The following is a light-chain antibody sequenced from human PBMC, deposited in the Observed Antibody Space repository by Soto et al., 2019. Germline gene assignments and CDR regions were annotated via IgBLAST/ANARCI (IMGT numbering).Light chain of an antibody. J-gene: IGLJ2*01. V-gene: IGLV2-14*01. CDR2: EVS. CDR1: SSDIGTYKY. Sequence: QSALPQPASVSGSPGQSITISCTGTSSDIGTYKYVSWFQHPPGKAPKLIIFEVSNRPSGISDRFSGFKSANTAYLTISGVQPEDEADYHCSSYTTIKTVVFGGGTKLTVL. CDR3: SSYTTIKTVV.